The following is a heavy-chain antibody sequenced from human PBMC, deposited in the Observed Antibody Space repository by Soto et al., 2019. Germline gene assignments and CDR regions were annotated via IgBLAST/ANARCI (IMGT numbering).Heavy chain of an antibody. Sequence: LRLSCAASGFTFSSYAMHWVRQAPGKGLEWVAVISYDGSNKYYADSVKGRFTISRDNSKNTLYLQMNSLRAEDTAVYYCARERLVGATTLYYYDGMDVWGQGTTVTVSS. V-gene: IGHV3-30-3*01. CDR2: ISYDGSNK. CDR3: ARERLVGATTLYYYDGMDV. J-gene: IGHJ6*02. D-gene: IGHD1-26*01. CDR1: GFTFSSYA.